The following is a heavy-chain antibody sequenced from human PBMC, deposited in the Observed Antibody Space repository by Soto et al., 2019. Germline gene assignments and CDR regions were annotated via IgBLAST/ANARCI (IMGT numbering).Heavy chain of an antibody. D-gene: IGHD2-15*01. CDR3: ALRGHCSGDSCYSA. CDR2: IYWNDEK. CDR1: GFSLSTGGVG. Sequence: QITLKESGPTLVKPTQTLTLTCTFSGFSLSTGGVGVGWIRQPPGKALEWLALIYWNDEKRYSPSLKSRLTITKDIYKNQVARTMTNMDPVDTATYYCALRGHCSGDSCYSAWGQGTLVTISS. V-gene: IGHV2-5*01. J-gene: IGHJ5*02.